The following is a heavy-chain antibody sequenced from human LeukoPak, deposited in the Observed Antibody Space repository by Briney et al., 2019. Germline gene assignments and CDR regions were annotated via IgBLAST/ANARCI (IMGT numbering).Heavy chain of an antibody. Sequence: PSETLSLTCAVYGGSFSGYYWSWIRQPPGKGLEWIGEISHSGSTNYNPSLKSRVTISVDTSKNQFSLKLSSVTAADTAVYYCARLRFMITFGGVIVYFAYWGQGTLVTVSS. J-gene: IGHJ4*02. CDR2: ISHSGST. V-gene: IGHV4-34*01. CDR1: GGSFSGYY. D-gene: IGHD3-16*02. CDR3: ARLRFMITFGGVIVYFAY.